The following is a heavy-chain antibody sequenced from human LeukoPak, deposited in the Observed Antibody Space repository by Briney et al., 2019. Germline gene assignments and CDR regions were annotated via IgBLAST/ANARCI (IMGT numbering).Heavy chain of an antibody. CDR2: ISYDGSNK. J-gene: IGHJ6*02. CDR1: GFTFSSYA. CDR3: ARRFLDYYYYGMDV. V-gene: IGHV3-30-3*01. D-gene: IGHD3-3*01. Sequence: GGSLRLSCAASGFTFSSYAMHWVRQAPGKGLEWVAVISYDGSNKYYADSVKGRFTISRDSSKNTLYLQMNSLRAEDTAVYYCARRFLDYYYYGMDVWGQGTTVTVSS.